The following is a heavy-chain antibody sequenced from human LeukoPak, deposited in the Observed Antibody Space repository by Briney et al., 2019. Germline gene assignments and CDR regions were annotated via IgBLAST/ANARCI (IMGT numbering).Heavy chain of an antibody. D-gene: IGHD4-17*01. J-gene: IGHJ5*02. CDR1: GGTFSSYA. Sequence: ASVKVSCKASGGTFSSYAISWVRQAPGQGLEWMGWISAYNGNTNYAQKLQGRVTMTTDTSTSTAYMELRSLRSDDTAVYYCARGGHDYGENWFDPWGQGTLVTVSS. CDR2: ISAYNGNT. V-gene: IGHV1-18*01. CDR3: ARGGHDYGENWFDP.